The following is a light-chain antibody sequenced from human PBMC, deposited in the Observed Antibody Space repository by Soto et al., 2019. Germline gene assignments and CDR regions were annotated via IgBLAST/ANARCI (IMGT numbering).Light chain of an antibody. Sequence: DIQMTQSPSTRSSSVGYGVTITCRSSQSIGDSLAWYQQKPGKAPYLLISDVSSLERGVPSRFSGSGSATEFTLTISSMQPDDFETFYCQHYNGDSRTFGQGTKVDIK. CDR2: DVS. V-gene: IGKV1-5*01. J-gene: IGKJ1*01. CDR1: QSIGDS. CDR3: QHYNGDSRT.